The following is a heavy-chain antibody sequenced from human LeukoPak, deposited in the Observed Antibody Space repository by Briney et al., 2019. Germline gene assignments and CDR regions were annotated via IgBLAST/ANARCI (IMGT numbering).Heavy chain of an antibody. CDR3: ARDYCGGDCGFDY. CDR1: GGSISSYY. Sequence: PSETLSLTCTVSGGSISSYYWSWIRQPPGKGLEWIGYIYYSGSTNYNPSLKSRVTISVDTSKNQFSLKLCSVTAADTAVYYCARDYCGGDCGFDYWGQGTLVTVSS. J-gene: IGHJ4*02. V-gene: IGHV4-59*01. D-gene: IGHD2-21*02. CDR2: IYYSGST.